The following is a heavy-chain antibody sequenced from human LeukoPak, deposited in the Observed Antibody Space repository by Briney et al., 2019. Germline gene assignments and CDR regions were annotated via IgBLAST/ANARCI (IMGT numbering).Heavy chain of an antibody. J-gene: IGHJ4*02. Sequence: GGSLRLSCAASGFTFNTYSMNWVRQAPGKGLEWVSSISSSSHYMSHADAVKGRFTISRDNARNSLYLQMNSLRAEDTAVYYCAKERFRGDCSGGSCYSMSDYFDYWGQGTLVTVSS. V-gene: IGHV3-21*04. CDR1: GFTFNTYS. CDR3: AKERFRGDCSGGSCYSMSDYFDY. CDR2: ISSSSHYM. D-gene: IGHD2-15*01.